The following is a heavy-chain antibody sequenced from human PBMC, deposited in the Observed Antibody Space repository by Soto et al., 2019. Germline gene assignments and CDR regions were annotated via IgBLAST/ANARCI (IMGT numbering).Heavy chain of an antibody. CDR3: AKDVAPLAYCGDDFYPVVGYFDY. CDR1: GFTFSSYG. D-gene: IGHD2-21*02. J-gene: IGHJ4*02. V-gene: IGHV3-30*18. Sequence: QVQLVESGGGVVQPGRSLRLSCAASGFTFSSYGTHWVRQAPGKGLEWVAVISYDGSNKYYADSVKGRLTISRDNSKNKLYLQMNSLRAEDTAVYYCAKDVAPLAYCGDDFYPVVGYFDYWGQGTLVTVSS. CDR2: ISYDGSNK.